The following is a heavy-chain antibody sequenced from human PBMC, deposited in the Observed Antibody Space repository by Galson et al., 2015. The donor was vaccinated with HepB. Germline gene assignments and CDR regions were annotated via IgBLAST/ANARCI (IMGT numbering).Heavy chain of an antibody. V-gene: IGHV3-21*01. Sequence: SLRLSCAASGFTFSSYSMNRVRQAPGKGLEWVSSISSSSSYIYYADSVKGRFTISRDNAKNSLYLQMNSLRAEDTAVYYCARDGDRDSSGWFDYWGQGTLVTVSS. CDR3: ARDGDRDSSGWFDY. D-gene: IGHD6-19*01. CDR2: ISSSSSYI. CDR1: GFTFSSYS. J-gene: IGHJ5*01.